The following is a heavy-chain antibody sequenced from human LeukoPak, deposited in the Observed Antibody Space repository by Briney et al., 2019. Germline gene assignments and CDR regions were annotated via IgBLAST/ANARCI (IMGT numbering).Heavy chain of an antibody. Sequence: SETLSLTCTVSGGSISTYYWTWIRQPPGKGPEWIGYIYYSGSTNYNPSLKGRVTMSVDTSKNQFSLKLNSVTAADTAVYYCARDRLGLPVDYWGQGTLVTVSS. D-gene: IGHD3-16*01. CDR1: GGSISTYY. V-gene: IGHV4-59*01. CDR2: IYYSGST. J-gene: IGHJ4*02. CDR3: ARDRLGLPVDY.